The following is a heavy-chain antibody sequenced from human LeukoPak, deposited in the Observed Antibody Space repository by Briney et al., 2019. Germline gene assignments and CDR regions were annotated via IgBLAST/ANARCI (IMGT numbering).Heavy chain of an antibody. V-gene: IGHV1-18*01. CDR3: ARKVAANYMDV. D-gene: IGHD2-15*01. Sequence: ASVKVSCKASGYSFTSYGISWVRQAPGQGLEWMGWTSAYNGNTNYAQKLQGRVTMTTDTSTSTVYMELSSLRSEDTAVYYCARKVAANYMDVWGKGTTVTISS. CDR2: TSAYNGNT. J-gene: IGHJ6*03. CDR1: GYSFTSYG.